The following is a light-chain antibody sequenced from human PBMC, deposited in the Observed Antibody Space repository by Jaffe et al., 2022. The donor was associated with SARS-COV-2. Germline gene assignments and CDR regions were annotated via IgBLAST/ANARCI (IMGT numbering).Light chain of an antibody. J-gene: IGLJ2*01. V-gene: IGLV1-51*01. CDR1: SSNIGNNY. CDR3: GTWDSSLSAVA. Sequence: QSVLTQPPSVSAAPGQKVTISCSGSSSNIGNNYVSWYQQLPGTAPKLLIYDNNQRPSGIPDRFSGSKSGTSATLGITGLQTGDEADYYCGTWDSSLSAVAFGGGTKLTVL. CDR2: DNN.